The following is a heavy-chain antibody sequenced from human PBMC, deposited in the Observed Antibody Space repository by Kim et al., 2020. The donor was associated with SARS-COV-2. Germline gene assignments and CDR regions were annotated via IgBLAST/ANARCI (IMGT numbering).Heavy chain of an antibody. CDR2: IYYSGST. CDR1: GGSISSYY. V-gene: IGHV4-59*13. Sequence: SETLSLTCTVSGGSISSYYWSWIRQPPGKGLEWIGYIYYSGSTNYNPSLKSRVTISVDTSKNQFSLKLSSVTAADTAVYYCARDLSGWQTYYYGMDVWGQGTTVTVSS. J-gene: IGHJ6*02. CDR3: ARDLSGWQTYYYGMDV. D-gene: IGHD6-19*01.